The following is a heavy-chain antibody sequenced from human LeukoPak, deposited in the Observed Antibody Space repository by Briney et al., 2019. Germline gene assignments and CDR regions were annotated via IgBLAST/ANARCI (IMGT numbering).Heavy chain of an antibody. CDR3: ARDFPMTTVVTLDAFDI. CDR2: INPSGVST. CDR1: GYTFTSHY. J-gene: IGHJ3*02. Sequence: ASVKVSCKASGYTFTSHYMHWVRQAPGQGLEWMAIINPSGVSTSYAQKFRGRVTMTRDTSTSTVYMELSSLRSEDTAVYYCARDFPMTTVVTLDAFDIWGQGTMVTVSS. V-gene: IGHV1-46*01. D-gene: IGHD4-23*01.